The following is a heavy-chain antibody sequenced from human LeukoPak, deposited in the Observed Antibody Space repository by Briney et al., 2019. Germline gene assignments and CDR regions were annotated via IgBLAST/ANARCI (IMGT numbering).Heavy chain of an antibody. CDR1: GGSISSGSYY. J-gene: IGHJ5*02. Sequence: PSETLSLTCTVSGGSISSGSYYWSWIRQPAGKGLEWIGRIYTSGSTNYNPSLKSRVTISVDTSKNQFSLKLSPVTAADTAVYYCAKSEAGIAVAGTAESDWFDPWGQGTLVTVSS. V-gene: IGHV4-61*02. CDR3: AKSEAGIAVAGTAESDWFDP. CDR2: IYTSGST. D-gene: IGHD6-19*01.